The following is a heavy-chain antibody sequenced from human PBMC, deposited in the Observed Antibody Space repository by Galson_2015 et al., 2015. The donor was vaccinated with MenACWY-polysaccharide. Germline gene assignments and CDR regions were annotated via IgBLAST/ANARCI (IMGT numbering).Heavy chain of an antibody. CDR3: ARAYVATVTTDYFDY. Sequence: SVKVSCKASGYTFPGYSMHWVRQAPGQGLEWMGWINPNSGGTNYAQKFQGRVTMTRDTSISTAYMELSRLRSDDTAVYYCARAYVATVTTDYFDYWGQGTLVTVSS. D-gene: IGHD4-17*01. CDR1: GYTFPGYS. V-gene: IGHV1-2*02. CDR2: INPNSGGT. J-gene: IGHJ4*02.